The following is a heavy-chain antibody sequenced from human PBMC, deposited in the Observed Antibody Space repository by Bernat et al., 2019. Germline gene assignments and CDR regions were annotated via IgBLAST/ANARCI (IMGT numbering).Heavy chain of an antibody. V-gene: IGHV4-34*01. CDR3: ARGLLAAPTGDY. D-gene: IGHD6-25*01. CDR1: GGSFSGYY. CDR2: INHSGST. Sequence: QVQLQQWGAGLLKPSETLSLTCAVYGGSFSGYYWSWIRHPPGKGLEWIGEINHSGSTNYIPSLTSRVTISVDTSKNQFSLKLSTVTAADTAVYYCARGLLAAPTGDYWGQGTLVTVSS. J-gene: IGHJ4*02.